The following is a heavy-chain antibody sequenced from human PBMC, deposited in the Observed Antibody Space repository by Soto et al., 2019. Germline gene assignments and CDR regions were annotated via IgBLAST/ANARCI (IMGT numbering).Heavy chain of an antibody. D-gene: IGHD3-16*01. J-gene: IGHJ3*01. V-gene: IGHV3-23*01. CDR2: ISGSGGST. CDR1: GFTFSSYA. CDR3: ANDPAAIPLGDVAL. Sequence: EVQLLESGGGLVKPGGSLRLSCAASGFTFSSYAMSWVRQAPGKGLEWVSAISGSGGSTDYAESVKGRFTISRDNSKNTVNLQMNSLRAENTAVYYCANDPAAIPLGDVALGGQGTLVTVSS.